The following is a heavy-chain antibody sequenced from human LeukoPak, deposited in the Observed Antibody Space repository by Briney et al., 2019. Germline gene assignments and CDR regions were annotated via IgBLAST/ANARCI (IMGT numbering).Heavy chain of an antibody. CDR1: GGSIRSGSYY. J-gene: IGHJ4*02. CDR2: IYTSGST. Sequence: SETLSLTCTVSGGSIRSGSYYWGWIRQPAGKGLEWIGRIYTSGSTNYNPSLKSRVTISVDTSTKNQFSLKLSSVTAADTAVYYCARVQRELFDYWGQGTLVTVSS. V-gene: IGHV4-61*02. D-gene: IGHD1-26*01. CDR3: ARVQRELFDY.